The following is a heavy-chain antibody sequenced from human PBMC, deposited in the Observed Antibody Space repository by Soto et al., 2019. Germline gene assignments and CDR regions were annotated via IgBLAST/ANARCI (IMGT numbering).Heavy chain of an antibody. CDR3: ARGRYGDY. CDR2: ISAHNGNT. D-gene: IGHD1-1*01. V-gene: IGHV1-18*01. Sequence: QVHLVQSGAEVKKPGASVKVSCKASGYTFTSYGITWVRQAPGQGLEWMGWISAHNGNTDYAQKRQGRVIVTRDTSPRTAYTELRSLRSDDTAVSYCARGRYGDYWGQGDLVTVSP. CDR1: GYTFTSYG. J-gene: IGHJ4*02.